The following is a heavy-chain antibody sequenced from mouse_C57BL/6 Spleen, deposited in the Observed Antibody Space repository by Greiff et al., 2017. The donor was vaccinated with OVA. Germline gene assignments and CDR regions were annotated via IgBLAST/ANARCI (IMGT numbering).Heavy chain of an antibody. CDR1: GYSITSGYY. CDR2: ISYDGSN. Sequence: EVQLVESGPGLVKPSQSLSLTCSVTGYSITSGYYWNWIRQFPGNKLEWMGYISYDGSNNYNPSLKNRISITRDTSKNQFFLKLNSVTTEDTATYYCARERLFAYWGQGTLVTVSA. D-gene: IGHD3-2*02. J-gene: IGHJ3*01. CDR3: ARERLFAY. V-gene: IGHV3-6*01.